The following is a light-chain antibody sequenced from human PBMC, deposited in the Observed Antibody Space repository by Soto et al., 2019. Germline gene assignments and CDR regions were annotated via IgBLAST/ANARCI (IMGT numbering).Light chain of an antibody. CDR3: SLYAGSNNVV. CDR2: EVS. CDR1: SSDIGAYKF. V-gene: IGLV2-8*01. J-gene: IGLJ2*01. Sequence: QSVLTQPPSASGSPGQSVAISCTGTSSDIGAYKFVCWYQQHPGKAPKLIIYEVSIRPSGVPDRFSGSKSGNTASLTVSGLLAEDEADYYCSLYAGSNNVVFGGGTQLTVL.